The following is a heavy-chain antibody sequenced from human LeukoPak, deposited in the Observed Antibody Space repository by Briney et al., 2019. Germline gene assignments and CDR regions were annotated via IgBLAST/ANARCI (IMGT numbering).Heavy chain of an antibody. J-gene: IGHJ4*02. CDR3: VRHRAYSISSPFDY. Sequence: SGTLPLTFSVSGCSISRLYWSGIRQPPGKGLEWMGYIYYAGSTNYNPSLNSRGTMFVHMSKNRFSLILSTVPAADTALDCCVRHRAYSISSPFDYWGQGTLVTVSS. CDR1: GCSISRLY. V-gene: IGHV4-59*08. D-gene: IGHD6-6*01. CDR2: IYYAGST.